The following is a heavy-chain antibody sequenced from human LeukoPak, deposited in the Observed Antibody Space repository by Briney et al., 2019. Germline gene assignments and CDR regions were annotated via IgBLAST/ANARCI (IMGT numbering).Heavy chain of an antibody. CDR2: IYTSGST. J-gene: IGHJ5*02. CDR3: ARAEIVATGTNWFDP. D-gene: IGHD5-12*01. V-gene: IGHV4-61*02. CDR1: GGSISSGSYY. Sequence: SETLSLTCTVSGGSISSGSYYWSWIRQPAGKGLEWIGRIYTSGSTNYNPSLKSRVTISVDTSKNQFSLKLSSVTAADTAVYYCARAEIVATGTNWFDPWGQGTLVTVSS.